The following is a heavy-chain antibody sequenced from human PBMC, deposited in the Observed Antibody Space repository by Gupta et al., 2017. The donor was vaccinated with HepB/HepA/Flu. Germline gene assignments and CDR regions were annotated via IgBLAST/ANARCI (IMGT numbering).Heavy chain of an antibody. CDR3: ARDEMGDYGGYFDY. CDR1: GFTFSSYA. D-gene: IGHD4-23*01. V-gene: IGHV3-30-3*01. J-gene: IGHJ4*02. CDR2: ISYDGSNK. Sequence: QVQLVESGGGVVQPGRSLRLSCPAAGFTFSSYAMHWVRQAPGKGLEWVAVISYDGSNKYYADSVKGRFTISRDNSKNTLYLQMNSLRAEDTAVYYCARDEMGDYGGYFDYWGQGTLVTVSS.